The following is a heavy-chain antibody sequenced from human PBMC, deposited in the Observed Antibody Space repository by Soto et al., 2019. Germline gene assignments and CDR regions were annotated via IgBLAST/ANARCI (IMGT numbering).Heavy chain of an antibody. CDR1: GFTFSSYG. CDR2: IWYDGSNK. J-gene: IGHJ4*02. CDR3: ARDIPPLRRGIAVAGTDY. Sequence: QVQLVESGGGVVQPGRSLRLSCAASGFTFSSYGMHWVRQAPGKGLEWVAVIWYDGSNKYYADSVKGRFTISRDNSKNTLYLQMNSLRDEDTAVYYCARDIPPLRRGIAVAGTDYWGQGTLVTVSS. V-gene: IGHV3-33*01. D-gene: IGHD6-19*01.